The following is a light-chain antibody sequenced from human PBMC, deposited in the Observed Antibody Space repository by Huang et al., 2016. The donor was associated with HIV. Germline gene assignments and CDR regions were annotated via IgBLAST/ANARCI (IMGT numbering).Light chain of an antibody. CDR2: GAS. CDR1: QGVDTD. V-gene: IGKV3-15*01. Sequence: EIVMTQSPATLSVSPGERATLSCRASQGVDTDLAWYQQKPGQAPRLLIYGASTRATGIPARFSGSGSGTEFTLTISSLQSEDFALYYCHQYNKWPPGTFGQGTKVEIK. CDR3: HQYNKWPPGT. J-gene: IGKJ1*01.